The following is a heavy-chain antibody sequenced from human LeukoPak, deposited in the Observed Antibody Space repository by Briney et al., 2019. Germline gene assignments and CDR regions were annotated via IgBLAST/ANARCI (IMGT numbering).Heavy chain of an antibody. CDR3: ASGHYYGSGSYFGWFDP. Sequence: PSETLSLTCTVSGGSISSYYWSWIRQPPGEGLEWIGYIYYSGSTNYNPSLKSRVTISVDTSKNQFSLKLSSVTAADTAVYYCASGHYYGSGSYFGWFDPWGQGTLVTVSS. J-gene: IGHJ5*02. V-gene: IGHV4-59*08. CDR2: IYYSGST. D-gene: IGHD3-10*01. CDR1: GGSISSYY.